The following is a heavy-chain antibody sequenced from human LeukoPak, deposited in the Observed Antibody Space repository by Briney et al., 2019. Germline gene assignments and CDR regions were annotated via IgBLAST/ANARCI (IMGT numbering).Heavy chain of an antibody. CDR1: GGTFSSYA. D-gene: IGHD6-19*01. Sequence: SVKVSCKASGGTFSSYAISWVRQAPGQGLEWMGGIIPIFGTANYAQKFQGRVTITTDESTSTAYMELSSLRSEDTAVYYCARLAGYSSGWFLNWFDPWGQGTLVTVSS. CDR2: IIPIFGTA. CDR3: ARLAGYSSGWFLNWFDP. V-gene: IGHV1-69*05. J-gene: IGHJ5*02.